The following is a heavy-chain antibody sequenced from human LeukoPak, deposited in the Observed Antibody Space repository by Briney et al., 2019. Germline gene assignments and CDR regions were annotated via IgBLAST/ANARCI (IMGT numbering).Heavy chain of an antibody. CDR1: GYTFGGYS. Sequence: ASVKVSCKASGYTFGGYSVNWVGQAPGQGLEWMGWINPNSGDTHYAQKFQGRVTMTRDTSISTAYMELSKLTSDDTALYYCAAAPIIGETDYYYYYYMDVWGKGTAVTVSS. D-gene: IGHD7-27*01. V-gene: IGHV1-2*02. CDR3: AAAPIIGETDYYYYYYMDV. CDR2: INPNSGDT. J-gene: IGHJ6*03.